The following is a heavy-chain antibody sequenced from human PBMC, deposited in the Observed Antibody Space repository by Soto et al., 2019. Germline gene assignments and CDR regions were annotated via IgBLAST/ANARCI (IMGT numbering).Heavy chain of an antibody. J-gene: IGHJ4*02. CDR3: VRDAPGASYFDY. CDR1: HDSISSYF. V-gene: IGHV4-59*13. Sequence: PSETLSLTCTVSHDSISSYFGSWIRQPPGKGLEWIGYIYYSGSTNYNPSLKGRVTISVDTSKNQFSLKLTSVTAADTAVYYCVRDAPGASYFDYWGQGTLVTVSS. CDR2: IYYSGST. D-gene: IGHD2-2*01.